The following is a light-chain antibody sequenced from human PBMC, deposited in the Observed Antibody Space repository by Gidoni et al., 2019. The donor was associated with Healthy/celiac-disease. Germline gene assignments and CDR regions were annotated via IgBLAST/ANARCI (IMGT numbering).Light chain of an antibody. CDR3: QSYDRSLSGYV. CDR2: GNS. Sequence: QSVLTQPPSVSGAPGQRVTISCPGGSSNIGAGYDVHWYQQLPGTDPKLLIYGNSNRPSGVPDRFSGSKSGTSASLAITGLQAEDEADYYCQSYDRSLSGYVFGTGTKVTVL. CDR1: SSNIGAGYD. V-gene: IGLV1-40*01. J-gene: IGLJ1*01.